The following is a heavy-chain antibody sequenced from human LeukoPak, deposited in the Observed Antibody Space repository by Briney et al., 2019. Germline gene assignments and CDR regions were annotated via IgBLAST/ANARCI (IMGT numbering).Heavy chain of an antibody. D-gene: IGHD1-26*01. V-gene: IGHV4-59*01. J-gene: IGHJ4*02. CDR2: MYDSGST. Sequence: SETLPLTCTVSGGSISSYYWSWIRQPPGKGLEWIGYMYDSGSTNYNPSLKSRVTISVDTSKNQFSLKMTSVTAADTAVYYCTRDRELGFWGQGTLVTVSS. CDR3: TRDRELGF. CDR1: GGSISSYY.